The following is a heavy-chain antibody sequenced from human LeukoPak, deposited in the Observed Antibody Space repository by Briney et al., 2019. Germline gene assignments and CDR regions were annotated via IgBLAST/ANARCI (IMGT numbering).Heavy chain of an antibody. CDR1: GGSFSGYY. CDR2: INHSGST. CDR3: ARGLSYSSSWYRSGYFDY. D-gene: IGHD6-13*01. J-gene: IGHJ4*02. Sequence: SETLSLTCAVYGGSFSGYYWSWIRQPPGKGLEWTGEINHSGSTNYNPSLKSRVTISVDTSKNQFSLKLSSVTAADTAVYYCARGLSYSSSWYRSGYFDYWGQGTLVAVSS. V-gene: IGHV4-34*01.